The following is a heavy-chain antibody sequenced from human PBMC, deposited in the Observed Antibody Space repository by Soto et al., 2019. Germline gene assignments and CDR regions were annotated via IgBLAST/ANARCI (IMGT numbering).Heavy chain of an antibody. CDR3: ARVVATTLNRSYNWFEP. Sequence: GASVKVSCKASGYTFTSYYMHWVRQAPGQGLEWMGIINPSGGSTSYAQKFQGRVTMTRDTSTSTVYMELSSLRSEDTAVYYCARVVATTLNRSYNWFEPWGQGTLVTVSS. D-gene: IGHD5-12*01. J-gene: IGHJ5*02. CDR2: INPSGGST. V-gene: IGHV1-46*01. CDR1: GYTFTSYY.